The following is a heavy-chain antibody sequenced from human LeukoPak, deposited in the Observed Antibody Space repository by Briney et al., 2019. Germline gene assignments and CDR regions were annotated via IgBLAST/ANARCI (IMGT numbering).Heavy chain of an antibody. CDR1: GGTFSSYA. D-gene: IGHD5-12*01. Sequence: ASVKVSCKASGGTFSSYAISWVRQAPGQGLEWMGRIIPILGIANYAQKFQGRVTITADKSTSTAYMELSSLRSEDTAVYYCARARGATWAEYYYYGMDVWGQGTTVTVSS. V-gene: IGHV1-69*04. CDR2: IIPILGIA. CDR3: ARARGATWAEYYYYGMDV. J-gene: IGHJ6*02.